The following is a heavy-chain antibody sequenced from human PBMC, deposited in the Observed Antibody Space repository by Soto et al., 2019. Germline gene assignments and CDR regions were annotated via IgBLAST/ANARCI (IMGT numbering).Heavy chain of an antibody. V-gene: IGHV3-23*01. D-gene: IGHD6-13*01. CDR2: INTSGGNT. CDR1: GFTFSNYA. Sequence: EVQLLESGGGLVQPGGSLRLSCAASGFTFSNYAMTWVRQAPGKGLECVSTINTSGGNTHYADSVKGRFSVSRDNSKNTLSLQMNSLRAEDTAVYYCTKEWQHDSWGQGTRVTVSS. CDR3: TKEWQHDS. J-gene: IGHJ5*01.